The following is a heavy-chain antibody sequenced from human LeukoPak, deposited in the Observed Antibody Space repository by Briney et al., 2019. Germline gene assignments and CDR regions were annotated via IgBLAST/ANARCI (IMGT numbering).Heavy chain of an antibody. J-gene: IGHJ4*02. V-gene: IGHV4-39*01. CDR3: AGGYSYGFDY. CDR2: IYYSGST. Sequence: SETLSLTCTVSGGSISSSSYYWGWIRQPPGKGLEWIGSIYYSGSTYYNPSLKSRVTISVDTSKNQFSLKLSSVTAANTAVYYCAGGYSYGFDYWGQETLVTVPS. D-gene: IGHD5-18*01. CDR1: GGSISSSSYY.